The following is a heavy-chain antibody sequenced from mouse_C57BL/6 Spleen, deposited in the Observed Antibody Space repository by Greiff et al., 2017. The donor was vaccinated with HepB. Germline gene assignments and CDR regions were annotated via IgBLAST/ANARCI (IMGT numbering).Heavy chain of an antibody. V-gene: IGHV5-6*02. J-gene: IGHJ4*01. D-gene: IGHD1-1*01. CDR3: ARHKGTTLVATDAMDY. CDR1: GFTFSSYG. Sequence: DVKLQESGGDLVKPGGSLKLSCTASGFTFSSYGMSWVRQTPDKRLEWVATISSGGSYTYYPDSVKGRFTISRDNAKNTLYLQMSSLKSEDTAMYYWARHKGTTLVATDAMDYWGQGTSVTVSS. CDR2: ISSGGSYT.